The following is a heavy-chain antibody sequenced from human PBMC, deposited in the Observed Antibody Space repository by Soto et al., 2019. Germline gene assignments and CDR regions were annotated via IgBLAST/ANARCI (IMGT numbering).Heavy chain of an antibody. Sequence: AVKVSCKTSGFTFRSSAVQWVRQARGQRLEWIGWLVVGTGNTNYAQKFQQRVTISSDRSTNTVSMELSSLTSEDTAVYYCATGAYCSGGSCSDYYYYYYGMDLWGQGTTVTVSS. CDR3: ATGAYCSGGSCSDYYYYYYGMDL. J-gene: IGHJ6*02. V-gene: IGHV1-58*01. D-gene: IGHD2-15*01. CDR1: GFTFRSSA. CDR2: LVVGTGNT.